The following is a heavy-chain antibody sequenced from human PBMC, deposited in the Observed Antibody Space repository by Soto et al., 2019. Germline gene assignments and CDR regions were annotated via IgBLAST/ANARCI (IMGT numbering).Heavy chain of an antibody. D-gene: IGHD6-25*01. CDR3: GRDRRGSDSSGCIHY. V-gene: IGHV3-30-3*01. J-gene: IGHJ4*02. CDR1: GFTFSSYA. CDR2: ISYDGSNK. Sequence: PGESLALACTASGFTFSSYAIHWARQALGKGLEWVSVISYDGSNKYYAGPAKGRFTIARNNSKNRLYPQMNSQRAESTAVYYFGRDRRGSDSSGCIHYWGQRTPVPVS.